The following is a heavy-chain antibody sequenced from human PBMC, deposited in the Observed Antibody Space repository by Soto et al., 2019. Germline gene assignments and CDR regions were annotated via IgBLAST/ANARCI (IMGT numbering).Heavy chain of an antibody. CDR1: GGSISSGGYY. CDR2: IYYSGST. V-gene: IGHV4-31*03. CDR3: ARDSSTRASGMDV. Sequence: SETLSLTCTVSGGSISSGGYYWSWIRQHPGKGLEWIGYIYYSGSTYYNPSLKSRVTISVDTSKNQFSLKLSSVTAADTAVYYCARDSSTRASGMDVWGQGTTVTVSS. J-gene: IGHJ6*02. D-gene: IGHD4-4*01.